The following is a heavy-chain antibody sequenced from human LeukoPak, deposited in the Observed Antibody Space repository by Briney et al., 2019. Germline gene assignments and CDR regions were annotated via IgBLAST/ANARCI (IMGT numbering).Heavy chain of an antibody. CDR2: IKQDGSEK. CDR1: GFTFSSYA. D-gene: IGHD3-16*01. J-gene: IGHJ3*02. Sequence: GGTLRLSCAASGFTFSSYAMSWVRQTPGKGLEWVANIKQDGSEKYYVDSVKGRFTISRDNAKNSLYLQMNSLRAEDTAVYYCAREVDYYAFDIWGQGTMVTVSS. V-gene: IGHV3-7*01. CDR3: AREVDYYAFDI.